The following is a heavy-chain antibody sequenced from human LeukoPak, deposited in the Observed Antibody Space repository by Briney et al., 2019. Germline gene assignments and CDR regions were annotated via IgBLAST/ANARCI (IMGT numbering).Heavy chain of an antibody. V-gene: IGHV3-23*01. J-gene: IGHJ4*02. D-gene: IGHD3-10*01. CDR1: GFTFSSYA. CDR2: ISYSGGST. Sequence: PGGSLRLSCAASGFTFSSYAVSWVRQTPGKGLEWVSSISYSGGSTHYADSVKGRFTISRDNSKNTLYLQMNSLRAEDTAVYYCVKSGSWSYYNPDFDYWGQGTLVTVSS. CDR3: VKSGSWSYYNPDFDY.